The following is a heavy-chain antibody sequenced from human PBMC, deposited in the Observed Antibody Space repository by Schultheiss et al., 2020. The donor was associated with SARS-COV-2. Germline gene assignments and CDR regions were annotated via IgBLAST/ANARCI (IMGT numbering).Heavy chain of an antibody. D-gene: IGHD3-10*01. V-gene: IGHV3-53*01. CDR3: AAIYGYYGSGSYSGGNYYYGMYV. J-gene: IGHJ6*02. CDR1: GFTVSSNY. Sequence: GGSLRLSCAASGFTVSSNYMSWVRQAPGKGLEWVSVIYSGGSTYYADSVKGRFTISRDNAENSVFLQMNSLRSEDTAVYYCAAIYGYYGSGSYSGGNYYYGMYVWGQGTTVTVSS. CDR2: IYSGGST.